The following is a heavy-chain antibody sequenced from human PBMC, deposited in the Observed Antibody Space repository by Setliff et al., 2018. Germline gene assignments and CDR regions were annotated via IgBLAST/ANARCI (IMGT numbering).Heavy chain of an antibody. D-gene: IGHD3-22*01. V-gene: IGHV1-2*02. J-gene: IGHJ3*02. Sequence: GASVKVSCKASGYTFIDYNIHWVRQAPGQGLEWMGWINPKSAGTSSAQKFQGRVTMTRDTSTSTVYMDMSSLRSEDTAVYYCARDVFPYHYEGAFDIWGQGTMVTVSS. CDR2: INPKSAGT. CDR1: GYTFIDYN. CDR3: ARDVFPYHYEGAFDI.